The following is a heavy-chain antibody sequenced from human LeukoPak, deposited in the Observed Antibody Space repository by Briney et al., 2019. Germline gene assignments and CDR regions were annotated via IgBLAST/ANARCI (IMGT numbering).Heavy chain of an antibody. Sequence: ASVKVSCKASGYTFTSYYMHWVRQAPGQGLEWTGIINPSGGSTSYAQKFQGRVTMTRDTSTSTVYMELSSLRSEDTAVYYCARAGTVTSRQYYYYGMDVWGQGTTVTVSS. CDR1: GYTFTSYY. CDR3: ARAGTVTSRQYYYYGMDV. D-gene: IGHD4-17*01. J-gene: IGHJ6*02. V-gene: IGHV1-46*01. CDR2: INPSGGST.